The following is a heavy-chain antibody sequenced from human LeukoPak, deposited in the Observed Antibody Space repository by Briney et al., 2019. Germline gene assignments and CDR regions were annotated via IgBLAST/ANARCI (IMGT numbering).Heavy chain of an antibody. J-gene: IGHJ4*02. CDR3: AKDKYSSSWYVPDY. D-gene: IGHD6-13*01. CDR2: ISYDGSNK. CDR1: GFTFSSYG. V-gene: IGHV3-30*18. Sequence: GGSLRLSCAASGFTFSSYGMHWVRQAPGKGLEWVAVISYDGSNKYYADSVKGRFTISRDNSKNTLYLQMNSLRAEDTAVYYCAKDKYSSSWYVPDYWGQGTLVTVSS.